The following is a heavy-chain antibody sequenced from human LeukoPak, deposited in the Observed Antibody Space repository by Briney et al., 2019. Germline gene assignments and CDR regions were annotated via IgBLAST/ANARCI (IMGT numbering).Heavy chain of an antibody. D-gene: IGHD3-3*01. CDR1: RYTFTGYY. J-gene: IGHJ5*02. V-gene: IGHV1-2*02. CDR2: INPNSGGT. CDR3: AKLGYYENSDISPPRDSWFDT. Sequence: ASVKVSCKASRYTFTGYYMHWVRQAPGQGLEWMGRINPNSGGTNHAQKFEGRVTMTRDTSISTAYMELSRLRSDDTAVYYCAKLGYYENSDISPPRDSWFDTWGQGTLVTVSS.